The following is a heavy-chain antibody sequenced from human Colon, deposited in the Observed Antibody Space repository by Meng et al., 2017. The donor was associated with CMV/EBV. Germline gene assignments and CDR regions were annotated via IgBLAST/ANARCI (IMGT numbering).Heavy chain of an antibody. D-gene: IGHD3-10*01. CDR1: FTFSPYA. J-gene: IGHJ4*02. Sequence: FTFSPYAISWVRQSPGKGLEWVSVIHSGGFRTDFADSVKGRFTISRDDSKNTVYLQMNSLRVEDTAVYYCARDVGYFTMVRGIYHDYWGQGTLVTVSS. CDR3: ARDVGYFTMVRGIYHDY. V-gene: IGHV3-23*03. CDR2: IHSGGFRT.